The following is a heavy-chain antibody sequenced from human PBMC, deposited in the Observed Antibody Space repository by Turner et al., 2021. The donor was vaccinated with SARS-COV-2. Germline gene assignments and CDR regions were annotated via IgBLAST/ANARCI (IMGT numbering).Heavy chain of an antibody. V-gene: IGHV1-2*02. Sequence: QVQLVQSGAEVKKPGASVKVSCKASGYTFTGYYMHWVRQAPGQGLEWMGWINPNSGGTNYAQKFLGRVTMTRDTSISTAYMEVSRLRSDDTAVYYCAYCSGGSCPPYYYYGMDVWGQGTTVTVSS. CDR2: INPNSGGT. J-gene: IGHJ6*02. CDR1: GYTFTGYY. D-gene: IGHD2-15*01. CDR3: AYCSGGSCPPYYYYGMDV.